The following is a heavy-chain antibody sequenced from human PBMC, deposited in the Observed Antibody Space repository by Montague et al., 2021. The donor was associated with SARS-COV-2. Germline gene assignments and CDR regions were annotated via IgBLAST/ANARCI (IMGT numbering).Heavy chain of an antibody. J-gene: IGHJ6*03. Sequence: SLRPSCAASGFTFSSYEMNWVRQAPGKGLEWVSYITSSGSIIYYADSVKGRFTISRDNAKNSLYLQMNSLRAEDTAVYYCARVRAAAGTLILYYYYMDVWGKGTTVTVSS. CDR2: ITSSGSII. CDR1: GFTFSSYE. D-gene: IGHD6-13*01. V-gene: IGHV3-48*03. CDR3: ARVRAAAGTLILYYYYMDV.